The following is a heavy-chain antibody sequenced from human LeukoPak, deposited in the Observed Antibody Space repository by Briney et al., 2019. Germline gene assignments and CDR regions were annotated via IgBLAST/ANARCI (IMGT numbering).Heavy chain of an antibody. CDR2: IWSDGNNK. J-gene: IGHJ4*02. V-gene: IGHV3-33*01. Sequence: PGGSLRLSCAASGFTFSSYAMHWVRQAPGKGLEWVAIIWSDGNNKYYADSVKGRFTISRDNAKNSLYLQMNSLRAEDTAVYYCARDYKLGGQGTLVTVSS. D-gene: IGHD1-1*01. CDR1: GFTFSSYA. CDR3: ARDYKL.